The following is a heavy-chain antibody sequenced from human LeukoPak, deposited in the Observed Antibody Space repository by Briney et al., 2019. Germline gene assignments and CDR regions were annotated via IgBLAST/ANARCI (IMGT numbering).Heavy chain of an antibody. CDR1: GDILASNSAP. J-gene: IGHJ3*02. D-gene: IGHD1-1*01. CDR2: TYNSTKWYN. CDR3: ARALSTESYAFDI. V-gene: IGHV6-1*01. Sequence: SQTLSLTCAVSGDILASNSAPWHWLRQSPSRGLEWLGRTYNSTKWYNDYAVSVKSRITTNPDTSKNQFSLQLNTGTPDDTAVYYCARALSTESYAFDIWGQGTMVTVSS.